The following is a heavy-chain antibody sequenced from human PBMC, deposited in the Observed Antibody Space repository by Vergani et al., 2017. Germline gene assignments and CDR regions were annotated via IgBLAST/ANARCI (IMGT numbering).Heavy chain of an antibody. Sequence: EVQLLESGGGLVQPGGSLRLSCEVSGFTFSSRWIHWVRQAPGKGLVLVARITPDGSGSVHADSLKGRFTISRDNAKNTVFLQMYSLTAEDTGVYYCVRDNNVWELDYWGQGTLVTVSS. CDR3: VRDNNVWELDY. J-gene: IGHJ4*02. V-gene: IGHV3-74*01. CDR2: ITPDGSGS. D-gene: IGHD1-1*01. CDR1: GFTFSSRW.